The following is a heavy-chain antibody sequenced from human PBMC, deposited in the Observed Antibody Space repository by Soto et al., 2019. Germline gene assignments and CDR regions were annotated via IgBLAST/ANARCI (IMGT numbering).Heavy chain of an antibody. CDR1: GYSLSYYW. CDR3: ARLGSSPYSSSTY. D-gene: IGHD6-6*01. J-gene: IGHJ4*01. CDR2: IHPGDSNT. Sequence: ETLNISAKASGYSLSYYWIAWVHQMPGKGLEWMGSIHPGDSNTRDSPSFQGQVTISVDKSINTAYLQWTSLKASDTAMYYCARLGSSPYSSSTYWGHGTLVTVSS. V-gene: IGHV5-51*07.